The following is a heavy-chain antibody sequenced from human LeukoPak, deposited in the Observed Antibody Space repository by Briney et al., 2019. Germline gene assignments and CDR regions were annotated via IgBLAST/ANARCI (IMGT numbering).Heavy chain of an antibody. J-gene: IGHJ4*02. Sequence: SETLSLTCAVYGGSFSGYYWSWIRQPPGKGLEWLGEINHSGSTNYNPSLKSRVTISVDTSKNQFSLKLSSVTAADTAVYYCARDHPPRYYDDSGSYFDYWGQGTLVTVSS. D-gene: IGHD3-10*01. CDR1: GGSFSGYY. V-gene: IGHV4-34*01. CDR3: ARDHPPRYYDDSGSYFDY. CDR2: INHSGST.